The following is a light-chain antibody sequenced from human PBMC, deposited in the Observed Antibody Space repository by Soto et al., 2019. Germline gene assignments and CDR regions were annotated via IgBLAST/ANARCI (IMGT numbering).Light chain of an antibody. V-gene: IGKV3-20*01. Sequence: EVVLTQSPVTVSLSPGKRATLSCRASQSISSSYLAWYQQRPGQAPRLLIYGASSRATGIPDRFSGSGSGTEFTLTISRLEPEDFAVYYCQQYGSSSWTFGQGTKVDIK. J-gene: IGKJ1*01. CDR1: QSISSSY. CDR2: GAS. CDR3: QQYGSSSWT.